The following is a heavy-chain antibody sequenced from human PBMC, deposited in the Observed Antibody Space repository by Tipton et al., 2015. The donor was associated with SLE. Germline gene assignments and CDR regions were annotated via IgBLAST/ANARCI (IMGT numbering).Heavy chain of an antibody. D-gene: IGHD1-26*01. J-gene: IGHJ6*02. Sequence: TLSLTCTVSGGSVSSSKYWAWIRQPPGKGLEWIGSIYYTGTTTYYNSFLKSRVTMSVDTSKNQFSLRLTSVTAADTAVYYCATGRGADGYYTYGLDVWGQGATVTVSS. CDR3: ATGRGADGYYTYGLDV. CDR2: IYYTGTTT. CDR1: GGSVSSSKY. V-gene: IGHV4-39*07.